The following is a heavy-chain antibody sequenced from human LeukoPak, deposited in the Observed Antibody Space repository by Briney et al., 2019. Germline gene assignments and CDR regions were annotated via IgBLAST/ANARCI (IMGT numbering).Heavy chain of an antibody. V-gene: IGHV1-69*04. CDR2: IIPIIGIA. CDR3: ARAGNDYDSSGYYGDY. J-gene: IGHJ4*02. CDR1: GGTFSSYA. D-gene: IGHD3-22*01. Sequence: ASVKVSCKASGGTFSSYAISWVRQAPGQGLEWMGRIIPIIGIAKYAQKFQDRVTITADKSTSTAYMELSSLRSEDTAVYYCARAGNDYDSSGYYGDYWGQGTLVTVSS.